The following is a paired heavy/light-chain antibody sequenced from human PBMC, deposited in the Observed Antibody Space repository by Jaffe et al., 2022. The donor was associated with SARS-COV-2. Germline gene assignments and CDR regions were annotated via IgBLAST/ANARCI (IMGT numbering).Heavy chain of an antibody. V-gene: IGHV3-74*01. D-gene: IGHD6-13*01. CDR1: GFTFSNSW. CDR2: ISSNGIDT. J-gene: IGHJ4*02. Sequence: EVQLVESGGGLVQPGGSLRLSCEASGFTFSNSWMHWVRQGPGKELMWVSWISSNGIDTSYADSVKGRFTISRDNARNTVFLQMSSLRAEDTALYYCARATGGAAAGDWGQGTLVTVSS. CDR3: ARATGGAAAGD.
Light chain of an antibody. Sequence: QSALTQPASVSGSPGQSITISCTGTSSDVGGYNYVSWYQQHPGKAPKLMIYEVTNRPSGVSHRFSGSKSGNTASLTISGLQAEDEADYHCSSHTNSNSWVFGGGTKLTVL. CDR1: SSDVGGYNY. CDR2: EVT. CDR3: SSHTNSNSWV. J-gene: IGLJ3*02. V-gene: IGLV2-14*01.